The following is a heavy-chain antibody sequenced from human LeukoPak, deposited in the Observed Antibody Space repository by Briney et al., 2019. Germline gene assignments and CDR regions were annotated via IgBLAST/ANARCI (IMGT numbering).Heavy chain of an antibody. CDR3: ARAGYCSSTSCYHEDGMDV. D-gene: IGHD2-2*01. CDR2: ISPTGSTT. J-gene: IGHJ6*02. Sequence: GGSLRLSCTASGFSFSGHWMHWARQLPGKGLVWVSRISPTGSTTSYADSVKGRFTISRENAKNSLYLQMNSLRAEDTAVYYCARAGYCSSTSCYHEDGMDVWGQGTTVTVSS. V-gene: IGHV3-74*01. CDR1: GFSFSGHW.